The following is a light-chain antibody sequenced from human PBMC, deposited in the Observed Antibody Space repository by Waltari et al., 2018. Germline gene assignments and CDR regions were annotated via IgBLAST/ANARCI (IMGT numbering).Light chain of an antibody. Sequence: EIVLTQSPATLSLYPGERATLSCRASQSVRGYLAWYQQRPGQAPRLLIFDASNRATGIPARFSGSGSGTDFTLTISSLEPEDFAVYYCQQRYIWPPITFGQGTRLDIK. V-gene: IGKV3-11*01. CDR3: QQRYIWPPIT. CDR1: QSVRGY. J-gene: IGKJ5*01. CDR2: DAS.